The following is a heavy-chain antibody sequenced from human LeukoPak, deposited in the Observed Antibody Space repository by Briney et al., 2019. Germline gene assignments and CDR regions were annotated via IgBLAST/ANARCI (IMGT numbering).Heavy chain of an antibody. CDR3: ARDRRGGTKMTRGFDP. V-gene: IGHV4-34*01. J-gene: IGHJ5*02. Sequence: SETLSLTCAVYGGSFSDYYWTWIRQPPGKGLEWIGEINHSGSTNYNPSPKSRLTISADTSKNQFSMELNSVTAADTAVYYCARDRRGGTKMTRGFDPWGQGTLVTVSS. D-gene: IGHD5-24*01. CDR2: INHSGST. CDR1: GGSFSDYY.